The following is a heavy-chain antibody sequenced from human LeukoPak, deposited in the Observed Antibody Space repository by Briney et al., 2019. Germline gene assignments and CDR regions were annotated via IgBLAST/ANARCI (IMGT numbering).Heavy chain of an antibody. CDR3: ARASGADEMYNWLDP. V-gene: IGHV4-30-2*01. CDR1: GVSISSGGYY. CDR2: IYHSGSS. J-gene: IGHJ5*02. Sequence: SETLSLTCAVSGVSISSGGYYWSWIRQPPGKGLEWIGYIYHSGSSYYNPSLKSRVTLSADRSKNQFSLKLTSVTAADTAVYYCARASGADEMYNWLDPWGREPWSSSPQ. D-gene: IGHD2-8*02.